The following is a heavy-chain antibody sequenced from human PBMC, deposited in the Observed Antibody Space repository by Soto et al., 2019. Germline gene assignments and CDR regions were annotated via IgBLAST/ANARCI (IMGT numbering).Heavy chain of an antibody. Sequence: QVQLQQWGAGLLKTSETLSLTCAVYGGSFSGYYWSWIRQTPGKGLEWIGEINDSGSTNNNPSLKSRVIILVEPPNNHFSLKQRSVTAAATSVYYCPRGLLLWFGELSRRGGYYYYMDAWGKGTTVTVSS. CDR3: PRGLLLWFGELSRRGGYYYYMDA. J-gene: IGHJ6*03. V-gene: IGHV4-34*01. CDR2: INDSGST. D-gene: IGHD3-10*01. CDR1: GGSFSGYY.